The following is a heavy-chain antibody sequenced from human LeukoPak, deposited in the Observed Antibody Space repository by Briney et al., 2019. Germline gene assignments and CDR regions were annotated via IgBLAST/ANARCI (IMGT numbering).Heavy chain of an antibody. CDR1: GYTFTGYY. CDR3: ARVGTTGTRSYNWFDP. J-gene: IGHJ5*02. CDR2: INPNSGGT. D-gene: IGHD1-1*01. Sequence: ASVKVSCKASGYTFTGYYMHWVRQAPGQGLEWMGWINPNSGGTNYAQKFQGRVTMTRDTSISTAYMELRSLRSDDTAVYYCARVGTTGTRSYNWFDPWGQGTLVTVSS. V-gene: IGHV1-2*02.